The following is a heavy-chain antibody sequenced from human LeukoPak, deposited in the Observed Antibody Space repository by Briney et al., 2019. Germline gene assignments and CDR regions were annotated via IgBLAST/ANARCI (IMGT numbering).Heavy chain of an antibody. CDR1: GFTFDDYA. CDR3: AKGKFGLSFDY. Sequence: AGGSLRLSCAASGFTFDDYAMHWVRQAPGEGLEWVSGISWNSGSIGYADSVKGRFTISRDNAKNSLYLQMNSLRAEDTALYYCAKGKFGLSFDYWGQGTLVTVSS. CDR2: ISWNSGSI. D-gene: IGHD2/OR15-2a*01. J-gene: IGHJ4*02. V-gene: IGHV3-9*01.